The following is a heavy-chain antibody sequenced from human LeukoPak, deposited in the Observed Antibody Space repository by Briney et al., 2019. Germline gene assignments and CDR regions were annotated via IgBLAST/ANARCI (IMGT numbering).Heavy chain of an antibody. CDR3: ARGLAAAGTNNWFDP. D-gene: IGHD6-13*01. CDR2: IIPIFGTA. Sequence: SVKVSCKASGGTFISYAISWVRQAPGQGLEWMGGIIPIFGTANYAQKFQGRVTITADESTSTAYMELSSLRSEDTAVYYCARGLAAAGTNNWFDPWGQGTLVTVSS. CDR1: GGTFISYA. V-gene: IGHV1-69*01. J-gene: IGHJ5*02.